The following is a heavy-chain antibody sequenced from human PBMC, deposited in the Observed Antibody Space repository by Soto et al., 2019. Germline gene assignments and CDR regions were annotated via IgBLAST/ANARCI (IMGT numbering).Heavy chain of an antibody. D-gene: IGHD3-10*01. CDR2: ISSSGSTI. Sequence: GGSLRLSCAASGFTFSDYYMSWIRQAPGKGLEWVSYISSSGSTIYYADSVKGRFTISRDNAKNSLYLQMNSLRAEDTAVYYCARGPYYYGSGSYGGYMDVWGKGTTVTVSS. J-gene: IGHJ6*03. V-gene: IGHV3-11*01. CDR3: ARGPYYYGSGSYGGYMDV. CDR1: GFTFSDYY.